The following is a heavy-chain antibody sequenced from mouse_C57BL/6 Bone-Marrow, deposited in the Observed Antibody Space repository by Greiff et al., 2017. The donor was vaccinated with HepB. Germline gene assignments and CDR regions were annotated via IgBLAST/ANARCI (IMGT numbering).Heavy chain of an antibody. D-gene: IGHD1-1*01. CDR1: GYSITSGYD. Sequence: EVQLQQSGPGMVKPSQSLSLTCTVTGYSITSGYDWHWIRHFPGNKLEWMGYISYSGSTNYNPSLKSRISITHDTSKNHFFLKLNSVTTEDTATYYCARGGSYGLAYWGQGTLVTVSA. CDR2: ISYSGST. V-gene: IGHV3-1*01. J-gene: IGHJ3*01. CDR3: ARGGSYGLAY.